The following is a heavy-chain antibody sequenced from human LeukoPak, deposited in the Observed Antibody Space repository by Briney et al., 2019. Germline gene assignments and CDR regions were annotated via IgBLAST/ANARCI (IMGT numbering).Heavy chain of an antibody. J-gene: IGHJ3*01. CDR1: GGSISSYY. CDR2: IYHRGTT. D-gene: IGHD3-22*01. V-gene: IGHV4-59*01. CDR3: TRFDTVGYYYGFDL. Sequence: SETLSLTCSASGGSISSYYWSWIRQPPGKGLECIGYIYHRGTTNYNPSLKSRATISLDTSNSQFSLKLSSVTAADTAVYYCTRFDTVGYYYGFDLWGQGTMVTVSS.